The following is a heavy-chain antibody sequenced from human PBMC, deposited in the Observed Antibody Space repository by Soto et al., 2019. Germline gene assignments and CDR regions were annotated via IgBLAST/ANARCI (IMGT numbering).Heavy chain of an antibody. V-gene: IGHV4-39*01. CDR1: GGSISSSSYY. CDR2: IYYSGST. J-gene: IGHJ4*02. CDR3: ASVGFGELWGNFDY. D-gene: IGHD3-10*01. Sequence: QLQLQESGPGLVKPSETLSLTCTVSGGSISSSSYYWGWIRQPPGKGLEWIGSIYYSGSTYYNPSLKSRVTISVDTSKNQFSLKLSSVTAADTAVYYCASVGFGELWGNFDYWGQGTLVTVSS.